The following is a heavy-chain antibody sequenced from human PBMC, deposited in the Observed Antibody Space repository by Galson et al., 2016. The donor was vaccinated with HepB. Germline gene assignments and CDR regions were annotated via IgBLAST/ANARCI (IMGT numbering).Heavy chain of an antibody. CDR1: GSTFSNYG. CDR3: ATLAATGAFDI. V-gene: IGHV3-30*03. J-gene: IGHJ3*02. Sequence: SLRLSCAASGSTFSNYGMHWVRQAPGKGLEWVAVMSYDGNKKYYADSAKGRFTISRDVSKNTLSLQMNSLRPEDTAVYCCATLAATGAFDIWGQGTMVTVSS. CDR2: MSYDGNKK. D-gene: IGHD2-15*01.